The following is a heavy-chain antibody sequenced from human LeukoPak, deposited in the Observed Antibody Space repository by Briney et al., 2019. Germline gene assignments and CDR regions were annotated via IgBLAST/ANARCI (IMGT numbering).Heavy chain of an antibody. D-gene: IGHD6-19*01. CDR1: GFTFSSYA. CDR2: ISGSGGST. V-gene: IGHV3-23*01. J-gene: IGHJ5*02. Sequence: GGSLRLSCAASGFTFSSYAMSWVRQAPGKGLEWVSVISGSGGSTYYADSVKGRFTISRDNSKNTLYLQMNSLRAEDTAVYYCAKDLAVAGTGYNWFDPWGQGTLVTVSS. CDR3: AKDLAVAGTGYNWFDP.